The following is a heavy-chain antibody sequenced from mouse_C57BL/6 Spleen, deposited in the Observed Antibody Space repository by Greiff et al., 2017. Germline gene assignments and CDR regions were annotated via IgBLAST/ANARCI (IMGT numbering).Heavy chain of an antibody. CDR2: INPNYGTT. Sequence: VQLQQSGPELVKPGASVKISCKASGYSFTDYYMNWVKQSNGKSLEWIGVINPNYGTTSYNQKFKGKATLTVDKSSSTAYMQLNSLTSEDSAVYYCANGLDYGGSFDYWGQGTTLTVSS. CDR3: ANGLDYGGSFDY. CDR1: GYSFTDYY. V-gene: IGHV1-39*01. J-gene: IGHJ2*01. D-gene: IGHD1-1*02.